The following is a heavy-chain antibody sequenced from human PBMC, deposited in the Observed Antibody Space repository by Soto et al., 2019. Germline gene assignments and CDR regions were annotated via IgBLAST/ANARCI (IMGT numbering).Heavy chain of an antibody. J-gene: IGHJ4*02. CDR3: TTEKGY. V-gene: IGHV3-15*07. CDR1: GFTFTNAW. CDR2: IRSKTDGGTP. Sequence: EVQLVESGGGLVKPGESLRLSCAASGFTFTNAWMNWVRQAPGKGLEWVGRIRSKTDGGTPDYAAPVKGRFTISRDDWINTLYVQMNSLKTEDTAIYYCTTEKGYWGQGTLVTVSS.